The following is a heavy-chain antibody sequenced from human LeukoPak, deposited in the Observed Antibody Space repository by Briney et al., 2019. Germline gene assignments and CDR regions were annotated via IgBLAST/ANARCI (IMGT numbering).Heavy chain of an antibody. V-gene: IGHV4-34*01. CDR1: GGSFSGYY. CDR3: ASTPVVPAAMGIDY. Sequence: PSETLSLTCAVYGGSFSGYYWSWIRQPPGKGLEWIGEINHSGSTNYNPSLKSRVTISVDTSKNQFSLKLSSVTAADTAVNYCASTPVVPAAMGIDYWGQGTLVTVSS. CDR2: INHSGST. J-gene: IGHJ4*02. D-gene: IGHD2-2*01.